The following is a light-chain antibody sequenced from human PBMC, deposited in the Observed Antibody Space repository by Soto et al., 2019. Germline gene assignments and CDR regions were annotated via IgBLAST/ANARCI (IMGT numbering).Light chain of an antibody. CDR3: SSYVGGNSFV. CDR1: SSDVGGYNY. CDR2: EVR. J-gene: IGLJ1*01. Sequence: QSALTQPPSASGSPGQSVTISCTGTSSDVGGYNYVSWYQQHPGKAPKLMIYEVRKWPSGVPDRFSGSKSGNTASLTVSGLQAEDEADYYCSSYVGGNSFVFGTGTKVTVL. V-gene: IGLV2-8*01.